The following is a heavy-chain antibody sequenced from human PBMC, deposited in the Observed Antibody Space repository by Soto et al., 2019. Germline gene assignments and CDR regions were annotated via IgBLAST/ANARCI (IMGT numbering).Heavy chain of an antibody. J-gene: IGHJ4*02. CDR1: GFTVSGNY. V-gene: IGHV3-53*01. CDR2: IYSGGST. D-gene: IGHD3-22*01. CDR3: ARGLYFYDNRRYLPFDY. Sequence: EVQLVESGGGLIQPGGSLRLSCAASGFTVSGNYMSWVRQAPGKGLEWVSLIYSGGSTYYADSVNGRFTISRDNSKNTLYLQMNSLRAEDTAVYYCARGLYFYDNRRYLPFDYWGQGTLVTVSS.